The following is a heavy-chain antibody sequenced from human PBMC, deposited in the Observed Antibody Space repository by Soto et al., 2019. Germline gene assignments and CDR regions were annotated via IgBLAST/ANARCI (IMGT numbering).Heavy chain of an antibody. J-gene: IGHJ4*02. CDR1: GGSVSSPRYY. V-gene: IGHV4-61*01. D-gene: IGHD4-17*01. CDR3: ARGVYGDYRFDL. CDR2: IYYSGST. Sequence: QVPLQESGPGLVKPSETLSLTCTVSGGSVSSPRYYWSWVRQSPGKGLEYIGYIYYSGSTNYNPSLKSRVTISVDTSNNQFSLKLSSVTAADTAVYYCARGVYGDYRFDLWGQGTLVTVSS.